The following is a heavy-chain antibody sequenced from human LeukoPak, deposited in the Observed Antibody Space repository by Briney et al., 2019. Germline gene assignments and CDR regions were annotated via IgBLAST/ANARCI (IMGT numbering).Heavy chain of an antibody. Sequence: GGSLRLSCSASGFSFSSYAMHWVRQAPGKGLEHISLINNVGDRAYHADSVTGRFTISRDNPKNTLYLQMNSLRAEDTAVYYCARDFHCSGGSCYSASFDYWGQGTLVTVSS. V-gene: IGHV3-64*04. CDR2: INNVGDRA. D-gene: IGHD2-15*01. CDR3: ARDFHCSGGSCYSASFDY. CDR1: GFSFSSYA. J-gene: IGHJ4*02.